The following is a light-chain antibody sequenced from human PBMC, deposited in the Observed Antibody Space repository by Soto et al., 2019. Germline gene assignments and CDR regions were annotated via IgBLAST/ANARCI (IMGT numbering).Light chain of an antibody. V-gene: IGKV3-20*01. CDR2: GVS. J-gene: IGKJ1*01. CDR3: QHYGSAPMM. Sequence: EIVLTQSPATLSSFPGDRVTLSCRASQSVTTNYLAWYHQKRGQSPRLLIYGVSNRATGIPDRFSGSGSGTDFTLAISRLESEDFGVYYCQHYGSAPMMFGQGTKVDIK. CDR1: QSVTTNY.